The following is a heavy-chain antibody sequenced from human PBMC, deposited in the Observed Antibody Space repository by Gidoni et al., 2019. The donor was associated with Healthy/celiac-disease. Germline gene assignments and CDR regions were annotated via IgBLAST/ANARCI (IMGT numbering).Heavy chain of an antibody. Sequence: EVQLVQSGAEVKKPGESPKISCKGSGYSFTSYWIGWVRQMPGKGLEWMGIIYPGDSDTRYSPSFQGQVTISADKSISTAYLQWSSLKASDTAMYYCARSIYSLGGQYYFDYWGQGTLVTVSS. CDR1: GYSFTSYW. CDR2: IYPGDSDT. J-gene: IGHJ4*02. D-gene: IGHD1-26*01. CDR3: ARSIYSLGGQYYFDY. V-gene: IGHV5-51*03.